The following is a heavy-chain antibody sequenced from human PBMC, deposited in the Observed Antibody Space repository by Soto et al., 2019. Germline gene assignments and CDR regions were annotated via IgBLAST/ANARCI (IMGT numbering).Heavy chain of an antibody. J-gene: IGHJ4*02. V-gene: IGHV1-2*02. CDR3: ASWSGASGSYTAFNS. CDR2: INPKRGDT. Sequence: SXKVSFKASGYTXSDYFVDLVRQAPGQGLEWMGYINPKRGDTKFAPKFQGRVTLTSETSITTAYIDLRRLTSDDTAVYYCASWSGASGSYTAFNSWGPGTLVTVSS. D-gene: IGHD3-10*01. CDR1: GYTXSDYF.